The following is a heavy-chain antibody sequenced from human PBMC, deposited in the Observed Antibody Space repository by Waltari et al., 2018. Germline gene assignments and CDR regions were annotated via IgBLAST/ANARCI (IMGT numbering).Heavy chain of an antibody. CDR3: ARAWGSVRYYYGMDV. D-gene: IGHD3-16*01. CDR2: IYYSGST. Sequence: QVQLQESGPGLVKPSETLSLTCTVSGGSISSHYWRWIRQPPGKGLEWIGYIYYSGSTNYNPSLKSRVTISVGTSKNQFSLKLSSVTAADTAVYYCARAWGSVRYYYGMDVWGQGTTVTVSS. CDR1: GGSISSHY. J-gene: IGHJ6*02. V-gene: IGHV4-59*11.